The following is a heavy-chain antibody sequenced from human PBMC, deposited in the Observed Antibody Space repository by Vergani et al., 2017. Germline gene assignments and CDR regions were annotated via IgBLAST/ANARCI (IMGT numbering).Heavy chain of an antibody. J-gene: IGHJ4*02. CDR3: ASGGAVEEVY. Sequence: QVQLVESGGGVVQPGGSLRLSCAASGFTFSSYGMHWVRQAPGKGLEWVAFIRYDGSNKYYADSVKGRFTISRDNSKNTLYLQMNSLRAEDTAVYYCASGGAVEEVYWGQGTLVTVSS. D-gene: IGHD6-19*01. CDR2: IRYDGSNK. V-gene: IGHV3-30*02. CDR1: GFTFSSYG.